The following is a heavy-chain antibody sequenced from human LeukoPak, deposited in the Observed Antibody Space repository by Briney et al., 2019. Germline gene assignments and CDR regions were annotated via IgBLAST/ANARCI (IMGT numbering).Heavy chain of an antibody. D-gene: IGHD6-6*01. J-gene: IGHJ4*02. CDR1: GGAISSGAYY. Sequence: PSETLSLTCTVSGGAISSGAYYWGWIRQPAGKGLEWIGSIYYSGSTYYNPSLKSRVTISVDTSKNQFSLKLSSVTAADTAVYYCASMGAEYSSSYFDYWGQGTLVTVSS. V-gene: IGHV4-39*01. CDR3: ASMGAEYSSSYFDY. CDR2: IYYSGST.